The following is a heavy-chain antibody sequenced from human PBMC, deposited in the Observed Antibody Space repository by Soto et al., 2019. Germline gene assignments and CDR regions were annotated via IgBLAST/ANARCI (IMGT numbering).Heavy chain of an antibody. V-gene: IGHV1-46*03. CDR1: GYTFTTYD. CDR2: INPSGGGT. Sequence: PSVEVSCKASGYTFTTYDIHWVRQAPGQGLELMGIINPSGGGTTYAQKFQGRVTMTRDTSTSTVYMELSSLRSEDTAVYYCARPKHVVPPTNLASDSWGQGTMVTLSS. CDR3: ARPKHVVPPTNLASDS. D-gene: IGHD2-2*01. J-gene: IGHJ3*02.